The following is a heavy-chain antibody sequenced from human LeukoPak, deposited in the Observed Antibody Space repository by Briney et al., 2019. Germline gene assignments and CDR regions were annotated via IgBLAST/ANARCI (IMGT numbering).Heavy chain of an antibody. J-gene: IGHJ3*02. V-gene: IGHV1-69*05. D-gene: IGHD3-22*01. CDR3: ARTVHSQAPRSYYDGIRAFDI. CDR2: IIPIFGTA. Sequence: SVKVSCKASGGTFSSYAISWVRQAPGQGLEWMGGIIPIFGTANYAQKFQGRVTITTDESTSTAYMELSSLRSEDTAVYYCARTVHSQAPRSYYDGIRAFDIWGQGTMVTVSS. CDR1: GGTFSSYA.